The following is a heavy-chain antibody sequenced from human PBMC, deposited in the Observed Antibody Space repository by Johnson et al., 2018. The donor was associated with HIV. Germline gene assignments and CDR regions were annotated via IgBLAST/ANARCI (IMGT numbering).Heavy chain of an antibody. Sequence: VQLVESGGGLVQPGGSLRLSCAASGFTFSSYWMSWVRQAPGKGLEWVSGINWNGGSTYYANSVKGRFTISRDNSKNTLYLQMGSLRVEDMAVYYCARSDVDIVATILFDIWGQGTMVTVSS. CDR3: ARSDVDIVATILFDI. CDR2: INWNGGST. D-gene: IGHD5-12*01. CDR1: GFTFSSYW. J-gene: IGHJ3*02. V-gene: IGHV3-64*01.